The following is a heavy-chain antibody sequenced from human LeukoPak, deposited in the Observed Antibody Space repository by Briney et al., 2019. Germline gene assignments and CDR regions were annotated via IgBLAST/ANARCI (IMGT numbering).Heavy chain of an antibody. V-gene: IGHV4-34*01. CDR1: GGPFSGYY. CDR3: ARGLGDILTGYQNGPGDY. D-gene: IGHD3-9*01. CDR2: INHSGST. Sequence: SENLSLTCAVYGGPFSGYYWSWIRQPPGKGLEWIGEINHSGSTNYNPSLKSRVTISVDTSKNQFSLKLSSVTAADTAVYYCARGLGDILTGYQNGPGDYWGQGTLVTVSS. J-gene: IGHJ4*02.